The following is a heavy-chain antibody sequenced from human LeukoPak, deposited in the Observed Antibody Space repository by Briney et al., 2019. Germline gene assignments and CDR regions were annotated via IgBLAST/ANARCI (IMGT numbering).Heavy chain of an antibody. CDR3: AKDVSPYDYGGGFDP. Sequence: GGSLRLSCAASGLTVSSNYMSWVRQAPGKGPEWVSVIYSGGSTYYADSVKGRFTISRDNSKNTLYLQMNSLRAEDTAVYYCAKDVSPYDYGGGFDPWGQGTLVTVSS. CDR1: GLTVSSNY. V-gene: IGHV3-53*01. D-gene: IGHD4-23*01. CDR2: IYSGGST. J-gene: IGHJ5*02.